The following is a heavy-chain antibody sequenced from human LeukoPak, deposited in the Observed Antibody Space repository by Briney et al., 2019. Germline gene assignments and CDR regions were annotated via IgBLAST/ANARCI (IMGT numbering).Heavy chain of an antibody. Sequence: SGTLSLTCAVSGDSISSSNWWSWVRQPPGKGLEWIGQIYHSGSTNYNPSLKSRVTISVDTSKNQFSLKVNSVTAADTAVYYCASSSPAHDYWGQGTLVTVSS. CDR2: IYHSGST. J-gene: IGHJ4*02. CDR1: GDSISSSNW. CDR3: ASSSPAHDY. D-gene: IGHD6-6*01. V-gene: IGHV4-4*02.